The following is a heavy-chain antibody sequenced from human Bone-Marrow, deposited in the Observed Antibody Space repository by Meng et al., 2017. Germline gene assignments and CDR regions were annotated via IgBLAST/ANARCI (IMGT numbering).Heavy chain of an antibody. D-gene: IGHD2-15*01. CDR3: ARGTATLDF. J-gene: IGHJ4*01. V-gene: IGHV6-1*01. CDR2: TYYRSRWYK. CDR1: GDSVSSNSVS. Sequence: SQTLSLTCAIPGDSVSSNSVSWNWIRQSPSRGLEWLGRTYYRSRWYKDYAVSVKSRITINPDTSKNEFSLQLNSVTPEDTAVYFCARGTATLDFWGHGTLVTVSS.